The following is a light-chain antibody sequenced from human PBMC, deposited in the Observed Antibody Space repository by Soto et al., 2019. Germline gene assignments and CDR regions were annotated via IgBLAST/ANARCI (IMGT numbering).Light chain of an antibody. J-gene: IGKJ2*01. Sequence: EIVLTQSPGTLSLSPGERATLSCRASQSVSSSYLAWYQQKPGQAPRLLIYGASSRATGIPDRFSGSGSGTDFTLTISRLEPEDFAVYYFQQYSSPPLDTFDQGTKKEIK. CDR1: QSVSSSY. CDR3: QQYSSPPLDT. CDR2: GAS. V-gene: IGKV3-20*01.